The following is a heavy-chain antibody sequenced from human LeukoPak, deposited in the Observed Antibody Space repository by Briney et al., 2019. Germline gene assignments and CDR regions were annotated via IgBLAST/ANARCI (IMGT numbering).Heavy chain of an antibody. J-gene: IGHJ5*02. CDR3: ARLDCSSTSCHHLGFDP. CDR1: GGSISSGGYY. Sequence: SQTLSLTCTVSGGSISSGGYYWSWIRQHPGKGLEWIGYIYYSGSTYYNPSLKSRVTISVDTSKNQFSLKLSSVTADTAVYYCARLDCSSTSCHHLGFDPWGQGTLVTVSS. D-gene: IGHD2-2*01. CDR2: IYYSGST. V-gene: IGHV4-31*05.